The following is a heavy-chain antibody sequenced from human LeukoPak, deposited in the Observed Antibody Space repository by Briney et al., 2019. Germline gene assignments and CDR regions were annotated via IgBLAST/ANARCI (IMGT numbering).Heavy chain of an antibody. CDR2: ITGSGNNI. Sequence: GGSLRLSCAASGFTLSVYEMKWIRPPPGKGLEWLSYITGSGNNIYYADSVRGRFTISRDNDANSLYLQMNSLRAEDTAIYYCARDSCYYGSGSCFDSWGQGTLVTVSS. D-gene: IGHD3-10*01. CDR3: ARDSCYYGSGSCFDS. CDR1: GFTLSVYE. V-gene: IGHV3-48*03. J-gene: IGHJ4*02.